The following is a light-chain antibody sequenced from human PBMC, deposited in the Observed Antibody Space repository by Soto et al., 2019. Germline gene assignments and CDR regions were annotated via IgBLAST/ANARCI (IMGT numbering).Light chain of an antibody. Sequence: DIQMTQSPSTLSASVGDRVTITCWASQSIGSWLAWYQQKPGKAPKLLIYDASSLESGVPSRFSGSGSGTEFTHTISSLQAEDVAVYYCQQYYTTRWTFGQGTKVDIK. J-gene: IGKJ1*01. CDR3: QQYYTTRWT. CDR1: QSIGSW. CDR2: DAS. V-gene: IGKV1-5*01.